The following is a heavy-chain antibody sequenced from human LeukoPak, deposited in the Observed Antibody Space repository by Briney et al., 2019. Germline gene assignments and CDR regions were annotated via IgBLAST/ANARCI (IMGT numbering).Heavy chain of an antibody. CDR1: GGSISSYY. Sequence: SSESLSPTCTVSGGSISSYYWGWSRQPPGKGLGWLGYIYYSGRTNTNPSLKSRVTISVDTSKSQSSLKLSSVTAADTAVYYCARDLGYSSYYDFWSGSDYYYYYMDVWGKGTTVTISS. J-gene: IGHJ6*03. CDR3: ARDLGYSSYYDFWSGSDYYYYYMDV. D-gene: IGHD3-3*01. CDR2: IYYSGRT. V-gene: IGHV4-59*01.